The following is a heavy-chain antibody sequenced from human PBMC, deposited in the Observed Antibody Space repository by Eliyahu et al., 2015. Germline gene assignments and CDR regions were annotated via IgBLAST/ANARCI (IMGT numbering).Heavy chain of an antibody. J-gene: IGHJ4*02. CDR1: GGSFSXYY. CDR2: INHSGST. V-gene: IGHV4-34*01. Sequence: QVQLQQWGAGXLKPSETLSLTCXXYGGSFSXYYXXWIRQPPGKGLEWIGEINHSGSTNYNPSLKSRVTISVDTSKNQFSLKLSSVTAADTAVYYCARRRGYCSSTSCYNRPSYFDYWGQGTLVTVSS. D-gene: IGHD2-2*02. CDR3: ARRRGYCSSTSCYNRPSYFDY.